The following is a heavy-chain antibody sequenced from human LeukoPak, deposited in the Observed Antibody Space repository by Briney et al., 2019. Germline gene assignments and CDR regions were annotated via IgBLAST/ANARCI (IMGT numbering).Heavy chain of an antibody. CDR3: ARDSARGSYNWFDP. V-gene: IGHV4-59*01. D-gene: IGHD6-6*01. J-gene: IGHJ5*02. CDR1: GGSISSYY. CDR2: IYYSGST. Sequence: SETLSLTCTVSGGSISSYYWSWIRRPPGKGLEWIGYIYYSGSTNYNPSLKSRVTISVDTSKNQFSLKLSSVTAADTAVYYCARDSARGSYNWFDPWGQGTLVTVSS.